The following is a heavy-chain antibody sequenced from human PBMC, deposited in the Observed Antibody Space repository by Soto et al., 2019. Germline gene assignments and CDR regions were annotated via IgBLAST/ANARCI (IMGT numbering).Heavy chain of an antibody. V-gene: IGHV3-23*01. CDR3: AKAPTYDYYYYMDL. CDR2: ISAGGGNT. CDR1: GFSFNIYA. Sequence: EVHLLESGGGLVQPGGSLRLSCAASGFSFNIYAMKWVRQAPGKGLECVSAISAGGGNTYYADSVKGRFTISRDNSKNTLYLQMNSLRADDTAVYYCAKAPTYDYYYYMDLWGKGTTVTVSS. J-gene: IGHJ6*03.